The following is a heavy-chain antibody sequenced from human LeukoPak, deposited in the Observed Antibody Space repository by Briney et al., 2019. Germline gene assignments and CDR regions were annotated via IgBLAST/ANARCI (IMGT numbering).Heavy chain of an antibody. J-gene: IGHJ4*02. CDR3: VMGFRTAD. CDR1: GFSFSSYW. CDR2: IRQDESEK. D-gene: IGHD1-1*01. V-gene: IGHV3-7*04. Sequence: GGSLRLSCAASGFSFSSYWMTWVRQAPGKGLEWVANIRQDESEKNYVDSVKGRFTISRDNAKNSLYLQMNSLRAEDTAVYYCVMGFRTADWGQGTLVTVSS.